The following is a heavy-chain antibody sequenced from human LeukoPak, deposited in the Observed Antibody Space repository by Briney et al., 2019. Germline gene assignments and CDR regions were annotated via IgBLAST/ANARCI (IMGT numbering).Heavy chain of an antibody. D-gene: IGHD3-3*01. Sequence: SETLSLTCSVSGGSICNYFWTWIRQPPGKGLEWIGCISFSGDTQSTPSLKSRVTISVDTSKNRFSLTLNSVTAADTAMYYGARDLGANRAFTPWGQGSRVTVSS. CDR1: GGSICNYF. CDR2: ISFSGDT. V-gene: IGHV4-59*01. J-gene: IGHJ5*02. CDR3: ARDLGANRAFTP.